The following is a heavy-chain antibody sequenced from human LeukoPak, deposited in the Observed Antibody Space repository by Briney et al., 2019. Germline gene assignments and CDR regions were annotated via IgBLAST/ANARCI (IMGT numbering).Heavy chain of an antibody. V-gene: IGHV3-64*05. J-gene: IGHJ4*02. Sequence: GGSLRLSCAASGFSFYNYWMNWVRQAPGKGLEYVSAISSNGATTYYADSVKGRFTISRDNSKNTLYFQMSSLRPEDTAVYYCVKIVMAGGYFDYWGQGTLVTVSS. D-gene: IGHD3-16*01. CDR2: ISSNGATT. CDR3: VKIVMAGGYFDY. CDR1: GFSFYNYW.